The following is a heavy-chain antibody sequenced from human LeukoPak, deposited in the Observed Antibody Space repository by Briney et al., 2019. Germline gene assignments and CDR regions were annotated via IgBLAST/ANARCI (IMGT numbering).Heavy chain of an antibody. Sequence: PGGSLRLSCAASGFTFSNAWMRWVRQAPAKGLEWVDNINEDGSQKYYVDSVKGRFTISRDNAKNSLYLQMNIRRAEDTAVFCCLSGPGHCGQGTLVTVSS. CDR3: LSGPGH. J-gene: IGHJ4*02. CDR2: INEDGSQK. V-gene: IGHV3-7*01. CDR1: GFTFSNAW.